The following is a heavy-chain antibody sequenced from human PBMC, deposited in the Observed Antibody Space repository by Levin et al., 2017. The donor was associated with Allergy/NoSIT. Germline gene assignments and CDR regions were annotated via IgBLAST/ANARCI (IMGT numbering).Heavy chain of an antibody. CDR2: ISWNSGTT. V-gene: IGHV3-9*01. Sequence: SGGSLRLSCTGSGFTFGDYAMHWVRQAPGKGLEWVSSISWNSGTTDYVDSVKGRFTISRDNVKNSLFLQMNSLSVEDTAFYYCAKAHYYPYYIEYWGQGTLVAVSS. CDR1: GFTFGDYA. J-gene: IGHJ4*02. CDR3: AKAHYYPYYIEY. D-gene: IGHD3-22*01.